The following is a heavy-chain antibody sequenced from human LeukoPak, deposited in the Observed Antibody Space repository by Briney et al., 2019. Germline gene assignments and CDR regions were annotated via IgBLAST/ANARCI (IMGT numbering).Heavy chain of an antibody. Sequence: GRSLRLSCAASGFTFNHYAMHWVRQAPGKGLEWVSGISWNSGAIGYADSVKGRFTISSDNSKNSLYLQMNSLRVEDTALYSCAKALDTSGYSGAFDIWGQGTKVTVSS. CDR3: AKALDTSGYSGAFDI. CDR2: ISWNSGAI. CDR1: GFTFNHYA. J-gene: IGHJ3*02. V-gene: IGHV3-9*01. D-gene: IGHD3-22*01.